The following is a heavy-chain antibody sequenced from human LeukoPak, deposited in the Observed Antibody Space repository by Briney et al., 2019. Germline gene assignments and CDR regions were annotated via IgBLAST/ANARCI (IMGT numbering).Heavy chain of an antibody. V-gene: IGHV4-59*01. Sequence: SETLSLTCTVSGGSISSYYWSWIRQPPGKGLEWIGYIYYSGSTNYNPSLKSRVTISVDTSKNQFSLKLSSVTAADTAVYYCARAPTRGWFDPWGQGALVTVSS. CDR1: GGSISSYY. CDR2: IYYSGST. CDR3: ARAPTRGWFDP. D-gene: IGHD3-10*01. J-gene: IGHJ5*02.